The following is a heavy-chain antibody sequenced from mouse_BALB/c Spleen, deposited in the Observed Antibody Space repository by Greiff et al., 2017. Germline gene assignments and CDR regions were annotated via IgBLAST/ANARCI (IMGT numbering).Heavy chain of an antibody. V-gene: IGHV1S81*02. CDR2: INPSNGGT. CDR1: GYTFTSYY. CDR3: TRWGDGYYVWYFDV. D-gene: IGHD2-3*01. J-gene: IGHJ1*01. Sequence: VQLQQSGAELVKPGASVKLSCKASGYTFTSYYMYWVKQRPGQGLEWIGEINPSNGGTNFNEKFKSKATLTVDKSSSTAYMQLSSLTSEDSAVYYCTRWGDGYYVWYFDVWGAGTAVTVSS.